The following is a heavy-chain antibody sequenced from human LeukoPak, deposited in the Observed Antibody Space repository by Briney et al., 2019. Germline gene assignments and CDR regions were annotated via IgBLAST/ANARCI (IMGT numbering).Heavy chain of an antibody. CDR3: AEDLAWNYCIDY. CDR1: GFTFSSFG. Sequence: GGSLRLSCAASGFTFSSFGIHWVRQAPGKGLEWVALISYDGSDKFYADSVKGRVTISRDNSKNTLYLQMNSLRPEDTAVYYCAEDLAWNYCIDYWGQGTLVTVSS. CDR2: ISYDGSDK. V-gene: IGHV3-30*18. J-gene: IGHJ4*02. D-gene: IGHD1-7*01.